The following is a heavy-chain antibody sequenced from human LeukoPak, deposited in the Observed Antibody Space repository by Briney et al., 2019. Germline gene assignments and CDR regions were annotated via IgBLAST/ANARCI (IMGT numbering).Heavy chain of an antibody. Sequence: GGSLRLSCAASGFTFSNYWMSWVRQAPGKGLEWVANIRQDGNEKYYVDSVKGRFTISRDNAKISLYLQMNSLRAEDTAIYYCAKDQVVGATLFYFDYWGQGTLVTVSS. CDR1: GFTFSNYW. V-gene: IGHV3-7*03. J-gene: IGHJ4*02. CDR2: IRQDGNEK. CDR3: AKDQVVGATLFYFDY. D-gene: IGHD1-26*01.